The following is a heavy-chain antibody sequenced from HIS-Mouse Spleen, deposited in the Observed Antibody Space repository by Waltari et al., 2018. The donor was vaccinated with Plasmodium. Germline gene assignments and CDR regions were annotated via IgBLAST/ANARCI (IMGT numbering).Heavy chain of an antibody. V-gene: IGHV3-7*01. Sequence: EVQLVESGGGLVQPGGSLRLSCAASGLPFSSNWMSWVRQAPGKGREWVANIKQDGSEKYYVDSVKGRFTISRDNAKNSLYLQMNSLRAEDTAVYYCASSWYWYFDLWGRGTLVTVSS. J-gene: IGHJ2*01. D-gene: IGHD6-13*01. CDR2: IKQDGSEK. CDR1: GLPFSSNW. CDR3: ASSWYWYFDL.